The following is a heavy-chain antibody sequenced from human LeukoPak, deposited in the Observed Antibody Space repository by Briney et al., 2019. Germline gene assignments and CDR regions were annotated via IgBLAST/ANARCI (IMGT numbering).Heavy chain of an antibody. CDR1: GFTFSSFA. V-gene: IGHV3-30-3*01. CDR3: ARGRQREDYYDTKNLRRYNWFDP. CDR2: ILYDGNNK. D-gene: IGHD3-22*01. J-gene: IGHJ5*02. Sequence: GKSLRLSCAASGFTFSSFALHWVRQAPGKGLEWVAIILYDGNNKNYADSVKGRFTISRDNSKNTLYLQMNSLRAEDTAVYYCARGRQREDYYDTKNLRRYNWFDPWGQGTLVTVSS.